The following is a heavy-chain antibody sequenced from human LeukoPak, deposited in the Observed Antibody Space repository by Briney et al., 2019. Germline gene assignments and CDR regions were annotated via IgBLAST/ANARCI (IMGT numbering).Heavy chain of an antibody. CDR1: GYTFTSYG. J-gene: IGHJ4*02. D-gene: IGHD5-18*01. Sequence: ASVKVSCKASGYTFTSYGISWVRQAPGQGLEWMGWISAYNGNTNYAQKLQGRVTMTTDTSTRTAYMELGSLRSDDTAVYYCAGGQASGYSYGDHFDXWGXGTLVTVSS. CDR2: ISAYNGNT. V-gene: IGHV1-18*01. CDR3: AGGQASGYSYGDHFDX.